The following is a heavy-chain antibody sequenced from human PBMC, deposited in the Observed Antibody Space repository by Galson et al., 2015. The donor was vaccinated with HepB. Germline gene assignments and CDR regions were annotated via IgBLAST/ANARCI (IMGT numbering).Heavy chain of an antibody. CDR1: GFTFSSYG. V-gene: IGHV3-30*18. CDR2: ISYDGSNK. D-gene: IGHD6-19*01. Sequence: SLRLSCAASGFTFSSYGMHWVRQAPGKGLEWVAVISYDGSNKYYADSVKGRFTISRDNSKNTLYLQMNSLRAEDTAVYYCAKDYESSSGWVYWFDPWGQGTLVTVSS. CDR3: AKDYESSSGWVYWFDP. J-gene: IGHJ5*02.